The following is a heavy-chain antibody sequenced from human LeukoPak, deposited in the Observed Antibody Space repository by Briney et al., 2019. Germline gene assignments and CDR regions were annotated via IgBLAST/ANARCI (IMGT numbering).Heavy chain of an antibody. CDR3: ANLPRGDY. CDR2: IYSGGNT. CDR1: LLTVSRNY. V-gene: IGHV3-53*01. J-gene: IGHJ4*02. Sequence: GGSLRLSCAASLLTVSRNYMSWVRQAPARGLEWVSVIYSGGNTYYADFVKGRFTISRDNSKSTLYLQINSLTAEDTAVYYGANLPRGDYWGLGTLVTVSS. D-gene: IGHD3-10*01.